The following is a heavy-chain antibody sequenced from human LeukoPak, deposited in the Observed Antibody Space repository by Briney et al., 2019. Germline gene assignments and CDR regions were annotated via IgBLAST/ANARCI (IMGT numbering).Heavy chain of an antibody. Sequence: SGGSLRLSCAASEFSVGSNYMTWVRQAPGKGLEWVSLIYSGGSTYYADSVKGRFTISRDNAKNSLYLQMNSLRAEDMALYYCAKASMTHYYMDVWGKGTTVTVSS. CDR3: AKASMTHYYMDV. D-gene: IGHD2/OR15-2a*01. CDR1: EFSVGSNY. V-gene: IGHV3-53*05. J-gene: IGHJ6*03. CDR2: IYSGGST.